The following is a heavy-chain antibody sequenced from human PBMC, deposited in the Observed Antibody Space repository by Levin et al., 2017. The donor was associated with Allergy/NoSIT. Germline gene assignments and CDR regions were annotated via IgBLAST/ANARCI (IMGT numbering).Heavy chain of an antibody. CDR1: GFTFGDYA. D-gene: IGHD3-16*02. Sequence: GGSLRLSCTGSGFTFGDYAMSWVRQAPGKGLEWVGFIRNKAHGGTTEYAASVKGRLTISRDDSKSIAYLQMNSLKTEDTAVYFCARGGPPNYDYNWGSYRDGYFDYWGQGTLATVSS. J-gene: IGHJ4*02. CDR3: ARGGPPNYDYNWGSYRDGYFDY. CDR2: IRNKAHGGTT. V-gene: IGHV3-49*04.